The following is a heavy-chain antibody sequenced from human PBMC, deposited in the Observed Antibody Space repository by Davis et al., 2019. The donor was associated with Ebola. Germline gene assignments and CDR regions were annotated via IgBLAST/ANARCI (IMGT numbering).Heavy chain of an antibody. Sequence: GESLKISCAASGFTFSSYWMSWVRQAPGKGLEWVANIKQDGSEKYYVDSVKGRFTISRGNAKNSLYLQMNSLRAEDTAVYYCARGGCSGGSCYVYYYYGMDVWGKGTTVTVSS. V-gene: IGHV3-7*01. CDR2: IKQDGSEK. CDR3: ARGGCSGGSCYVYYYYGMDV. J-gene: IGHJ6*04. D-gene: IGHD2-15*01. CDR1: GFTFSSYW.